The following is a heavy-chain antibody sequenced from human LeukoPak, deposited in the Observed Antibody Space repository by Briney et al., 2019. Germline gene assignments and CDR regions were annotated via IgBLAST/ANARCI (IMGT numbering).Heavy chain of an antibody. D-gene: IGHD4-17*01. J-gene: IGHJ6*03. CDR2: INHSGST. CDR3: ARVNNGDYRYYYYYMDV. V-gene: IGHV4-34*01. CDR1: GGSFSGYY. Sequence: PSETLSLTCAVYGGSFSGYYWSWIRQPPGKGLEWIGEINHSGSTNYNPSLKSRVTISVDTSKTQFSLKLSSVTAADTAVYYCARVNNGDYRYYYYYMDVWGKGTTVTVSS.